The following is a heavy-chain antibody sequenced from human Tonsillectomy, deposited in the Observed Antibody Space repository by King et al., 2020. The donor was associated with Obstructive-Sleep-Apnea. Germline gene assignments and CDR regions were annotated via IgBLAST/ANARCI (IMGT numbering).Heavy chain of an antibody. D-gene: IGHD3-10*01. J-gene: IGHJ4*02. CDR2: ISHDVSNE. CDR3: AREVHGGFDY. CDR1: GFTFSSFA. V-gene: IGHV3-30-3*01. Sequence: VQLVESGGGVVQPGRSLRLSCAASGFTFSSFAMHWVRQAPGKGLGWVGIISHDVSNEYNADSVKGRFTIFRNNSKNTLYVQMNSLRPEDTAVYYCAREVHGGFDYWGQGTLVTVSS.